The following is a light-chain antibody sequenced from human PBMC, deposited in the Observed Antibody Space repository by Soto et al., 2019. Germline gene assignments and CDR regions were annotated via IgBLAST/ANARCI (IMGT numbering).Light chain of an antibody. J-gene: IGKJ4*01. V-gene: IGKV1-12*01. CDR2: NTS. CDR3: QQANSSPLT. Sequence: DIQMTQSPSFVSASVGDRVIITCRASQDVGVWLACYQQKPGKPPKLLIHNTSTLRNGVPSRFSGSGYGTDFTFTISSLQPEDFATYYCQQANSSPLTFGGGTKVEI. CDR1: QDVGVW.